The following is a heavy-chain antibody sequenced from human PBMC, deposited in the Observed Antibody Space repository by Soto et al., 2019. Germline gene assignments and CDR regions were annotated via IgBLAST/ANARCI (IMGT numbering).Heavy chain of an antibody. D-gene: IGHD1-1*01. V-gene: IGHV3-30-3*01. J-gene: IGHJ4*02. Sequence: PGGSLRLSCAASGFTFSSYAMHWVRQAPGKGLEWVAVISYDGSNKYYADSVKGRFTISRDNSKNTLYLQMNGLRAEDTAVYYCARGTGWLQLYYFDYWGQGTLVTVS. CDR2: ISYDGSNK. CDR1: GFTFSSYA. CDR3: ARGTGWLQLYYFDY.